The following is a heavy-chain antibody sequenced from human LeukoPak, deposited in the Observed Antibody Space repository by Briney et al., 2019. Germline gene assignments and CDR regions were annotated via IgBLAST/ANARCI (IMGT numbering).Heavy chain of an antibody. V-gene: IGHV4-34*01. CDR3: ATYSTGFDI. D-gene: IGHD6-19*01. CDR2: INHRGST. CDR1: GGSISSYY. Sequence: SETLSLTCTVSGGSISSYYWTWIRQPPGKGLEWIGEINHRGSTHYNPSLKSRVTISVDTSKKQFSLKLSSVTAADTAVYYCATYSTGFDIWGQGTVVTVSS. J-gene: IGHJ3*02.